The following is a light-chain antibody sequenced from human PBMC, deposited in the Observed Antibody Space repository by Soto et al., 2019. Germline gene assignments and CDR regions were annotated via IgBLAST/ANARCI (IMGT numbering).Light chain of an antibody. Sequence: QSALTQSASVSGSPGQSITISCTGTSSDVGAYNYVSWYQQHPGKAPKLIIYDVSNRPSGVSNRFSGSKSGNTASLTISALQAEDEADYYCSSFTSSSIRVFGTGTKVTVL. CDR2: DVS. V-gene: IGLV2-14*01. CDR3: SSFTSSSIRV. CDR1: SSDVGAYNY. J-gene: IGLJ1*01.